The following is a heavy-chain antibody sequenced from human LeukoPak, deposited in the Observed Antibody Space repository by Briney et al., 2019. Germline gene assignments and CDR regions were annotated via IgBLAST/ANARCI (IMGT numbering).Heavy chain of an antibody. CDR1: GYTFTAYY. CDR3: ARGIYGGNSPLVDY. Sequence: GASVKVSCKASGYTFTAYYMHWARQASGQGLEWMGWINPKSGGTNYPQEFQGRVTMTRDTSISTAYMELSRLRSDDTAVYYCARGIYGGNSPLVDYWGQGTLVTVSS. J-gene: IGHJ4*02. D-gene: IGHD4-23*01. V-gene: IGHV1-2*02. CDR2: INPKSGGT.